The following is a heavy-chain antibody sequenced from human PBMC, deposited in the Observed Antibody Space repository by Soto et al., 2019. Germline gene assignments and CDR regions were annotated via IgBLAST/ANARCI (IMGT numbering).Heavy chain of an antibody. CDR3: ARDWNTNWFDP. CDR2: IKQDGSEK. J-gene: IGHJ5*02. CDR1: GFTFSSYG. V-gene: IGHV3-7*01. D-gene: IGHD1-1*01. Sequence: GGSLRLSCAAAGFTFSSYGMSWVRQAPGKGLEWVANIKQDGSEKYYAASVRGRFTISRDNAKNSLYLQMNSLRGEDTAVYYCARDWNTNWFDPWGQGTLVTVSS.